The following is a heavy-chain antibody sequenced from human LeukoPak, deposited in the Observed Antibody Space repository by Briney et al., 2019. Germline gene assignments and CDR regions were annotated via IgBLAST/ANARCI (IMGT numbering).Heavy chain of an antibody. J-gene: IGHJ4*02. V-gene: IGHV4-59*01. D-gene: IGHD3-9*01. CDR2: IYYSGST. CDR1: GGSFSGYY. CDR3: ARSKDILTGYCFDY. Sequence: SETLSLTCAVYGGSFSGYYWSWIRQPPGKGLEWIGYIYYSGSTKYNPSLKSRVTISVDTSKKQFSLKLSSVTAADTAVYYCARSKDILTGYCFDYWGQGTLVTVSS.